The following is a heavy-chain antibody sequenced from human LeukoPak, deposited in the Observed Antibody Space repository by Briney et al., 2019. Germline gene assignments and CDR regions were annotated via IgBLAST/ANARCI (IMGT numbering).Heavy chain of an antibody. D-gene: IGHD3-3*01. CDR2: ISGSGGST. J-gene: IGHJ4*02. CDR1: GFTFRSYA. CDR3: ARDPWGYETPDY. V-gene: IGHV3-23*01. Sequence: GGSLRLSCAASGFTFRSYAMSWVRQAPGKGLEWVSAISGSGGSTHYADSVKGRFTISRDNAKNTLYLQMNSLRAEDTAVYYCARDPWGYETPDYWGQGTLVTVSS.